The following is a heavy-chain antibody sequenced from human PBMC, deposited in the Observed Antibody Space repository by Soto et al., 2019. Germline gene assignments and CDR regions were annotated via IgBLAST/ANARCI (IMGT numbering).Heavy chain of an antibody. CDR2: ISSTTNYI. CDR3: AREISYVSGGHLYYGMDV. Sequence: GGSLRLSCAASGFTFTRYSMNWVRQAPGKGLEWVSSISSTTNYIYYGDSMKGRFTISRDNAKNSLYLEMNSLRAEDTAVYYCAREISYVSGGHLYYGMDVLGQGTAVTVSS. V-gene: IGHV3-21*06. J-gene: IGHJ6*02. D-gene: IGHD3-16*01. CDR1: GFTFTRYS.